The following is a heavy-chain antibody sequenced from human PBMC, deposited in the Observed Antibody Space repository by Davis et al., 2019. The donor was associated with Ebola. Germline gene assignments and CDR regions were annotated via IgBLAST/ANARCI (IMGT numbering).Heavy chain of an antibody. CDR1: GYSFTTYY. V-gene: IGHV1-46*01. CDR3: AREELWFGESINWFDP. Sequence: AASVKVSCKASGYSFTTYYMHWVRQAPGQGLEWMGIINPSGGSTTYAQKFQGRVTITRDTSASTAYMELSSLRSEDTAVYYCAREELWFGESINWFDPWGQGTLVTVSS. J-gene: IGHJ5*02. CDR2: INPSGGST. D-gene: IGHD3-10*01.